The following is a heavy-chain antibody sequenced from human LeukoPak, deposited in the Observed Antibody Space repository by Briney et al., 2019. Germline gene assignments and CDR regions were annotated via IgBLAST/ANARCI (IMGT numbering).Heavy chain of an antibody. CDR3: ARDGGFGGPGGDNWFDS. D-gene: IGHD3-16*01. J-gene: IGHJ5*01. CDR1: GFTVSATY. Sequence: GGSLRLSCAASGFTVSATYMSWVRQGPGKGLDWISSIYSDGGTNYADSVKGRFTISRDNSKNTLYLQMNSLRPEDTAVYYCARDGGFGGPGGDNWFDSWGQGALVTVSS. V-gene: IGHV3-66*02. CDR2: IYSDGGT.